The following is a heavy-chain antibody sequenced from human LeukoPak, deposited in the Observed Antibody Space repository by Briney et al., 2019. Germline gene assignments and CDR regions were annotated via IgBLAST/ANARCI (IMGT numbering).Heavy chain of an antibody. J-gene: IGHJ4*02. CDR3: ARDVYYYGSGDHYFDY. D-gene: IGHD3-10*01. CDR2: MYHSGST. Sequence: TSETLSLTCTVSGVSISSYYWSWIRQPPGKGLEWIGYMYHSGSTNYNPSLKGRVTISVDTSKNQFSLKLSSVTAADTAVYYCARDVYYYGSGDHYFDYWGQGTLVTVSS. CDR1: GVSISSYY. V-gene: IGHV4-59*01.